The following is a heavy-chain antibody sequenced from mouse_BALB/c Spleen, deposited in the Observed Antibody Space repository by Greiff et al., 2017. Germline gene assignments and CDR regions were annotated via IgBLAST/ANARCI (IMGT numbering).Heavy chain of an antibody. J-gene: IGHJ3*01. V-gene: IGHV1S127*01. CDR2: IDPSNSET. CDR1: GYTFTSYW. CDR3: ARFYYGNYLFAY. D-gene: IGHD2-1*01. Sequence: QVQLQQSGPELVRPGASVKMSCKASGYTFTSYWMHWVKQRPGQGLEWIGMIDPSNSETRLNQKFKDKATLTVDKSSSTAHMELRSLASEDSAVYYCARFYYGNYLFAYWGQGTLVTVSA.